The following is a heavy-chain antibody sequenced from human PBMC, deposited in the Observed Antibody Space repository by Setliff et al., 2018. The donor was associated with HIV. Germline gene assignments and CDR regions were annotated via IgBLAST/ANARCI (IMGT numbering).Heavy chain of an antibody. CDR3: VRDYVRPGTVGTTSPLDN. CDR1: GFTFSSYS. CDR2: ISRGSIYI. Sequence: PGGSLRLSCAASGFTFSSYSMNWVRQATGKGLEWVSSISRGSIYIYYAGSVKGRFTISRDNSKNTLTMVMNSLRAEDTAMYYCVRDYVRPGTVGTTSPLDNWGQGTLVTVSS. D-gene: IGHD1-26*01. V-gene: IGHV3-21*04. J-gene: IGHJ1*01.